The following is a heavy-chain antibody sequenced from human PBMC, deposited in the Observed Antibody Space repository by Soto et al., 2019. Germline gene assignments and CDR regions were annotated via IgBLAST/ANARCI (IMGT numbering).Heavy chain of an antibody. CDR1: GYTFTSYG. CDR2: IGANNGNT. V-gene: IGHV1-18*01. Sequence: QVQLVQSGAEVKKPGDSVRVSCKASGYTFTSYGIGWVRQAPGQGLEWMGWIGANNGNTKYAQKLQGRVTMTTDASTSTAYMELRSLRSDDAAVYYCARDGYFDHWGQGTLVTVSS. CDR3: ARDGYFDH. J-gene: IGHJ4*02.